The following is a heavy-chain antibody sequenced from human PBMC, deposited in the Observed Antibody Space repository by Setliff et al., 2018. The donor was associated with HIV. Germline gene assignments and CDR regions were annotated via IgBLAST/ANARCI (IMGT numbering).Heavy chain of an antibody. CDR2: IKQDGSEK. CDR1: GFTFSSHW. CDR3: ANLWELGT. J-gene: IGHJ5*02. D-gene: IGHD1-26*01. V-gene: IGHV3-7*03. Sequence: GGSLRLSCAASGFTFSSHWMSWIRQAPGKGLEWVASIKQDGSEKYFVDSVKGRFTISRDNARTSLFLEMRSLRDEDTAVYLCANLWELGTWGQGTLVTVSS.